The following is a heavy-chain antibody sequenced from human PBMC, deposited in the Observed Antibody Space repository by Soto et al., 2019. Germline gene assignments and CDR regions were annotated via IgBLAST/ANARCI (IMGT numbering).Heavy chain of an antibody. Sequence: QLQLQESGPGLVKPSETLSLTCTVSGGSISSSSYYWGWIRQPPGKGLEWIGSIYYSGSTYYNPSLKSRVTISVDTSKNQFSLKLSSVTAADTAVYYCARQVDSTGRWLPKGWFDPWGQGTLVTVSS. CDR3: ARQVDSTGRWLPKGWFDP. J-gene: IGHJ5*02. D-gene: IGHD5-12*01. CDR2: IYYSGST. CDR1: GGSISSSSYY. V-gene: IGHV4-39*01.